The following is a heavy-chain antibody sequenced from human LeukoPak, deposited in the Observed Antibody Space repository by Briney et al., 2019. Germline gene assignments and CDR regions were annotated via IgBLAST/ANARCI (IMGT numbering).Heavy chain of an antibody. CDR2: IHHDGRT. Sequence: SETLSLTCAVSGGSLSGYYWSWIRQSPGKGLEWMGDIHHDGRTKYKSSFKSRITIFLVSSKNEVSLRLSPVTPADTALYFCARDVVPRDYGDTLNAYDLWGQGAMVAVS. CDR1: GGSLSGYY. J-gene: IGHJ3*01. V-gene: IGHV4-34*01. CDR3: ARDVVPRDYGDTLNAYDL. D-gene: IGHD4-17*01.